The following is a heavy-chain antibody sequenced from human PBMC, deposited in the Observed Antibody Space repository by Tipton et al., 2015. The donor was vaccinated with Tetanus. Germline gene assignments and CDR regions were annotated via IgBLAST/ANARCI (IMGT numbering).Heavy chain of an antibody. D-gene: IGHD6-19*01. V-gene: IGHV4-59*01. Sequence: TLSLTCTVSGGSISGYYWSWIRQPPGKGLEWIGYIHYSGDTNYNYNPSLQSRLTISVDTSKNQFSLNLGSVTAADTAVYYCARVGLHVVAGTGQYYFDYWGQGTLVTVSS. J-gene: IGHJ4*02. CDR2: IHYSGDT. CDR3: ARVGLHVVAGTGQYYFDY. CDR1: GGSISGYY.